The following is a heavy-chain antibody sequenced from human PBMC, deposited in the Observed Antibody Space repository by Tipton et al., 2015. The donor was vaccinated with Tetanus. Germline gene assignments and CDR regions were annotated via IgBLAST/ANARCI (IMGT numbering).Heavy chain of an antibody. D-gene: IGHD3-10*01. J-gene: IGHJ4*02. CDR1: GGSFSGYY. Sequence: TLSLTCAVYGGSFSGYYWSWIRQPPGKGLEWIGEINHSGSTNYNPSLKSRVTISVDTSKNQFSLKLSSVTAADTAVYYCARNGEQIYFDYWGQGTLVTVSS. CDR3: ARNGEQIYFDY. CDR2: INHSGST. V-gene: IGHV4-34*01.